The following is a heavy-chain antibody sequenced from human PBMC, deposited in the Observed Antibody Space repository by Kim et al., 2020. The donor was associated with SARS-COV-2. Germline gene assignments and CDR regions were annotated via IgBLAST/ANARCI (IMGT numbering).Heavy chain of an antibody. D-gene: IGHD3-16*02. CDR2: INHSGST. J-gene: IGHJ4*02. V-gene: IGHV4-34*01. CDR3: ARGHVHMITFGGVIVMGVLLDY. CDR1: GGSFSGYY. Sequence: SETLSLTCAVYGGSFSGYYWSWIRQPPGKGLEWIGEINHSGSTNYNPSLKSRVTISVDTSKNQFSLKLSSVTAADTAVYYCARGHVHMITFGGVIVMGVLLDYWGQGTLVTVSS.